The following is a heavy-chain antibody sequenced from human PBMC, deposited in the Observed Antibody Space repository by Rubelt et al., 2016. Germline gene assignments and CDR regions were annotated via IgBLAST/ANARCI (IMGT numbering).Heavy chain of an antibody. Sequence: TFSSYAMSWVRQAPGKGLEWVSAISGSGGSTYYADSVKGRFTISRDNSKNTLYLQMNSLRAEDTAVYYCAKRNYYGSGSYADYWGQGTLVTVSS. J-gene: IGHJ4*02. CDR1: TFSSYA. CDR3: AKRNYYGSGSYADY. V-gene: IGHV3-23*01. CDR2: ISGSGGST. D-gene: IGHD3-10*01.